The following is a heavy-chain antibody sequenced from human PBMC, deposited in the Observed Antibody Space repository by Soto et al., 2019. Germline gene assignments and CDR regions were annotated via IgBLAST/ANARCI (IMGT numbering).Heavy chain of an antibody. CDR2: IYHSGST. J-gene: IGHJ3*02. Sequence: SETLSLTCAVSGGSISSGGYSWSWIRQPPGKGLEWIGYIYHSGSTYYNPSLKSRVTISVDRSKNQFSLKLSSVTAADTAVYYCASNLYYDSCGYYRSDAFDIWGQGTMVTGS. V-gene: IGHV4-30-2*01. CDR1: GGSISSGGYS. CDR3: ASNLYYDSCGYYRSDAFDI. D-gene: IGHD3-22*01.